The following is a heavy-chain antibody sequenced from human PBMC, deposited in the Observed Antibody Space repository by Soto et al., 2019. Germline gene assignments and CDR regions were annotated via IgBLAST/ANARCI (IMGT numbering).Heavy chain of an antibody. D-gene: IGHD2-15*01. CDR2: IIPIFGTA. Sequence: GASVKVSCKASGGTFSSYAISWVRQAPGQGLEWMGGIIPIFGTANYAQKFQGRVTITADESTSTAYMELSSLRSEDTAVYYCAREDAGYCSGGSCYSDREPYYYYGMDVWGQGTTVTVSS. CDR1: GGTFSSYA. J-gene: IGHJ6*02. V-gene: IGHV1-69*13. CDR3: AREDAGYCSGGSCYSDREPYYYYGMDV.